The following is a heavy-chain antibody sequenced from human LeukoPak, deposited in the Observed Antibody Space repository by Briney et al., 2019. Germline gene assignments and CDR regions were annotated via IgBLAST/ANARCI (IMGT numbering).Heavy chain of an antibody. V-gene: IGHV3-30-3*01. Sequence: GGSLRLSCAASGFTFSSYAMHWVRQAPGKGLEWVAVISYDGSNKYYADSVKGRFTISRDNPKNTLYLQMNSLRAEDTAVYYCARTDSGSQSTFDYWGQGTLVTVSS. CDR2: ISYDGSNK. J-gene: IGHJ4*02. D-gene: IGHD1-26*01. CDR3: ARTDSGSQSTFDY. CDR1: GFTFSSYA.